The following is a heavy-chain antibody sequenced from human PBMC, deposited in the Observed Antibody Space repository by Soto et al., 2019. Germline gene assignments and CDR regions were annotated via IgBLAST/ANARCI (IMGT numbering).Heavy chain of an antibody. Sequence: QVQLVQSGAEVKKPGASVKVSCKASGYTFTSYGISWVRQAPGQGLEWMGWFSAHNGNTNYAQKLQGRFTMTTDTPTSTADMERSSLRSDDTAVYYCARDYSSIPIDPWGQGTLSTVSS. CDR3: ARDYSSIPIDP. V-gene: IGHV1-18*01. CDR1: GYTFTSYG. CDR2: FSAHNGNT. J-gene: IGHJ5*02. D-gene: IGHD6-13*01.